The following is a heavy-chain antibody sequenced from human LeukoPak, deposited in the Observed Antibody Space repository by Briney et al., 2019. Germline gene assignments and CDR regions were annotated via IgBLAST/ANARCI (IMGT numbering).Heavy chain of an antibody. CDR3: ARGYYDSGGYYTEFAN. V-gene: IGHV4-4*07. CDR2: IYGSGST. CDR1: GGSISSSY. Sequence: SETLSLTCTVSGGSISSSYWSWLRQPAGKGLERIGRIYGSGSTDYNPSLRSRITMSGDASRNKFSLKVTSVTAADTAVYFCARGYYDSGGYYTEFANWGQGTLVTVSS. D-gene: IGHD3-22*01. J-gene: IGHJ4*02.